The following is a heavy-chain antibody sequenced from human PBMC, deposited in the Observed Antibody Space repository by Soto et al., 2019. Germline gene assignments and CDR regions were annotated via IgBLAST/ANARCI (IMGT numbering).Heavy chain of an antibody. V-gene: IGHV1-8*01. CDR1: GYTFTSYD. CDR2: MNPNSGNT. Sequence: ASVKVSCKASGYTFTSYDINWVRHATGQGLEWMGWMNPNSGNTGYAQKFQGRVTMTRNTSISTAYMELSSLRSEDTAVYYCARVDIVVVPAAMPAIIDYYYYMDVWGKGTTVTVSS. CDR3: ARVDIVVVPAAMPAIIDYYYYMDV. J-gene: IGHJ6*03. D-gene: IGHD2-2*01.